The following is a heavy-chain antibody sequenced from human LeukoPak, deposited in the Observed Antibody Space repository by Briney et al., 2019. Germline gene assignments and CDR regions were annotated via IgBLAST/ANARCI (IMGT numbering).Heavy chain of an antibody. J-gene: IGHJ4*02. CDR3: AREGEYYDILTGYYGFDY. Sequence: GGSLRLSCAASGFTFSSYSMSWVRQAPGKGLEWVSYISSSSSTIYYADSVKGRFTISRDNAKNSLYLQMNSLRDEDTAVYYCAREGEYYDILTGYYGFDYWGQGTLVTVSS. CDR2: ISSSSSTI. D-gene: IGHD3-9*01. CDR1: GFTFSSYS. V-gene: IGHV3-48*02.